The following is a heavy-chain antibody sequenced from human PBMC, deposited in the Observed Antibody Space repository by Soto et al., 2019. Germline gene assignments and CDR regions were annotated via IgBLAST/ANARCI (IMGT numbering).Heavy chain of an antibody. J-gene: IGHJ6*02. CDR1: GGSTSSGGYY. D-gene: IGHD2-2*01. V-gene: IGHV4-31*03. CDR2: IYYSGST. CDR3: ARDLSPHCSSTSCYYYCGMDV. Sequence: SETLSLTCTVSGGSTSSGGYYWSWIRQHPGKGLEWIGYIYYSGSTYYNPSLKSRVTISVDTSKNQFSLKLSSVTAADTAVYYCARDLSPHCSSTSCYYYCGMDVWGQGTTVTVSS.